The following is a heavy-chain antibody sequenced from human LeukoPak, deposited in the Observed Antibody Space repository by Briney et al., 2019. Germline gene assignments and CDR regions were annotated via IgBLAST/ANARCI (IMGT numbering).Heavy chain of an antibody. J-gene: IGHJ4*02. Sequence: SVKVSCEASGGTFSSYAISWVRQAPGQGLEWMGRIIPIFGTANYAQKFQGRVTITTDESTSTAYMELSSLRSEDTAVYYCARDRYYYDSSGLGFYYWGQGTLVTVSS. CDR2: IIPIFGTA. V-gene: IGHV1-69*05. CDR3: ARDRYYYDSSGLGFYY. D-gene: IGHD3-22*01. CDR1: GGTFSSYA.